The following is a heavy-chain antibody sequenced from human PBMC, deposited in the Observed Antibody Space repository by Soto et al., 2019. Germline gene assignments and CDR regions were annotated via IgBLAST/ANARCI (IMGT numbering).Heavy chain of an antibody. CDR2: IHYSGTT. Sequence: QVQLQESGPGLVKPSETLSLTCTVSGDAISSGARSWSWIRQHPGRGLEWIGSIHYSGTTYHNPSLTSRISISIVTSQNQLSLTLRSVSAAATVVYWCAGGPKLDDFDVWGQGPIVTVSS. CDR3: AGGPKLDDFDV. J-gene: IGHJ3*01. CDR1: GDAISSGARS. V-gene: IGHV4-31*03. D-gene: IGHD1-1*01.